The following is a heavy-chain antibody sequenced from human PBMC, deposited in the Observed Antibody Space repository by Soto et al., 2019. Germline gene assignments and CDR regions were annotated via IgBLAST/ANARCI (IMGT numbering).Heavy chain of an antibody. V-gene: IGHV1-69*13. J-gene: IGHJ6*02. CDR2: IIPIFGTA. CDR3: ARDLSSKLLLSYYGMDV. CDR1: GGTFSSYA. Sequence: VNVSCKASGGTFSSYAISWVRQAPGQGLEWMGGIIPIFGTANYAQKFQGRVTITADESTSTAYMELSSLRSEDTAVYYCARDLSSKLLLSYYGMDVWGQGTTVTVSS. D-gene: IGHD1-26*01.